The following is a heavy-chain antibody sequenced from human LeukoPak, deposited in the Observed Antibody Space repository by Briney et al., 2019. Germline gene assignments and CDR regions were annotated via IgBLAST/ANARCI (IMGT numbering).Heavy chain of an antibody. CDR3: ARDVGWGDYSSSWVY. V-gene: IGHV3-48*04. Sequence: PGGSLRLSCAASGFTFSSYSMNWVRQAPGKGLEWVSYISSSSSNIYYADSVKGRFTISRDNAKNSLYLQMNSLRAEDTAVYYCARDVGWGDYSSSWVYWGQGTLVTVSS. J-gene: IGHJ4*02. CDR1: GFTFSSYS. CDR2: ISSSSSNI. D-gene: IGHD6-13*01.